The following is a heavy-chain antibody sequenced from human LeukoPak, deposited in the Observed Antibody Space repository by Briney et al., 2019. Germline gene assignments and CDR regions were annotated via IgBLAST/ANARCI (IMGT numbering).Heavy chain of an antibody. J-gene: IGHJ4*02. CDR3: ARGGTEELDY. D-gene: IGHD1-7*01. Sequence: QPGGSLRLSCAASGFTFSNYEMDWVRQAPGKGLECVSYISSSGTKIYYAESVKGRFIVSRDNAKSTMYLQMNSLTVEDTALYYCARGGTEELDYWGQGTLVTVSS. V-gene: IGHV3-48*03. CDR1: GFTFSNYE. CDR2: ISSSGTKI.